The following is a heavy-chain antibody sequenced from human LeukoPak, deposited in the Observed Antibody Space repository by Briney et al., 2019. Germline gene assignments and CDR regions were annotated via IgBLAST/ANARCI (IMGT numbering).Heavy chain of an antibody. D-gene: IGHD2/OR15-2a*01. V-gene: IGHV3-21*01. CDR2: ISSSSTYI. Sequence: GGSLRLSCAASGFIFSSYSMNWVRQAPGKGLEWVSSISSSSTYIYYADSVKGRFTISRDNAKNSLYLQMNSLRAEDTAVYYCAREIVTLGFDYWGQGTLVTVSS. CDR1: GFIFSSYS. J-gene: IGHJ4*02. CDR3: AREIVTLGFDY.